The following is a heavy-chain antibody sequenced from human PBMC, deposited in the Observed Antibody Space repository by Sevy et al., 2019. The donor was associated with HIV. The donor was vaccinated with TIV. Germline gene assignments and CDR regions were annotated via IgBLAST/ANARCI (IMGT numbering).Heavy chain of an antibody. D-gene: IGHD6-13*01. CDR3: ARALSTWYYFDY. J-gene: IGHJ4*02. CDR1: GFIFNNYA. CDR2: ISHDGSNK. Sequence: GSLRLSCAVSGFIFNNYAMHWVRQAPGKGLEWAAGISHDGSNKYYGDSVKGRFTISRDNSKNTVYLQMNSLRAEDTAVYYYARALSTWYYFDYWGQGTLVTVSS. V-gene: IGHV3-30*04.